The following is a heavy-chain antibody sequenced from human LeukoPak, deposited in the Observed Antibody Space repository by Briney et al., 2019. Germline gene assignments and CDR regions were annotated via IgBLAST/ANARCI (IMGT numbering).Heavy chain of an antibody. J-gene: IGHJ4*02. CDR3: AGIYDYAHY. Sequence: SVKVSCKASGYTFTGYYMHWVRQAPGQGLEWMGRIIPIFGTANYAQKFQGRVTITTDESTSTAYMELSSLRSEDTAVYYCAGIYDYAHYWGQGTLVTVSS. D-gene: IGHD4-17*01. CDR2: IIPIFGTA. CDR1: GYTFTGYY. V-gene: IGHV1-69*05.